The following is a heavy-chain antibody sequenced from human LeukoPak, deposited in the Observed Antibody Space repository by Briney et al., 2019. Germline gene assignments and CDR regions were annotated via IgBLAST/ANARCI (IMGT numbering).Heavy chain of an antibody. CDR3: ARDLRLEFGELLTPYYYYYGMDV. CDR1: GFTFSSYE. J-gene: IGHJ6*02. CDR2: ISSSSSYI. D-gene: IGHD3-10*01. Sequence: GGSLRLSCAASGFTFSSYEMNWVRQAPGRGLEWVSSISSSSSYIYYADSVKGRFTISRDNAKNSLYLQMNSLRAEDTAVYYCARDLRLEFGELLTPYYYYYGMDVWGQGTTVTVSS. V-gene: IGHV3-21*01.